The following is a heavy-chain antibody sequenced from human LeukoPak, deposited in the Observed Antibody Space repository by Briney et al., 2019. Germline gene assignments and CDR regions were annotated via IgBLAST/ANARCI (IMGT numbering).Heavy chain of an antibody. Sequence: PSETLSLTCTVSGGSISSDYWSWIRQPPGKGLEWIGYIYHSGHTMSNPSLKSRVTISIDTSNNQFSLKLSSVTAADTAVYYCARHPSQYPFDYWGQGTLVSVSS. CDR3: ARHPSQYPFDY. V-gene: IGHV4-59*08. CDR2: IYHSGHT. CDR1: GGSISSDY. J-gene: IGHJ4*02. D-gene: IGHD4-4*01.